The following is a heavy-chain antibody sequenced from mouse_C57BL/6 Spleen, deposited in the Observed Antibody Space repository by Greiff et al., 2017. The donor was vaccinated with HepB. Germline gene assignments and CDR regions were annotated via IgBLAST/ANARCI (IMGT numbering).Heavy chain of an antibody. CDR3: TYYSNYYAMDY. V-gene: IGHV1-15*01. Sequence: VKLQESGAELVRPGASVTLSCKASGYTFTDYEMHWVKQTPVHGLEWIGAIDPETGGTAYNQKFKGKAILTADKSSSTAYMELRSLTSEDSAVYYCTYYSNYYAMDYWGQGPSVTVSS. D-gene: IGHD2-5*01. CDR2: IDPETGGT. CDR1: GYTFTDYE. J-gene: IGHJ4*01.